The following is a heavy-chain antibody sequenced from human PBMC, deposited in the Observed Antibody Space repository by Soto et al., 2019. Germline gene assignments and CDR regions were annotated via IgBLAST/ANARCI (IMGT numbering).Heavy chain of an antibody. J-gene: IGHJ4*02. CDR3: VGGGLSYFDY. V-gene: IGHV3-48*03. CDR1: GISFTTFE. D-gene: IGHD3-16*01. CDR2: SSGGGGTT. Sequence: PGGSLRLPCAASGISFTTFEMNWDRQAPGKGLEWLSYSSGGGGTTYYADSVKGRFTISRDNTKNSLFLQMSSLRDEDTGVYFCVGGGLSYFDYWGQGALVTVSS.